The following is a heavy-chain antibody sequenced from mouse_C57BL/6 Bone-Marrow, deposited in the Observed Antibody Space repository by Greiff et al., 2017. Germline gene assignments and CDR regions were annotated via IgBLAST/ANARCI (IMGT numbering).Heavy chain of an antibody. CDR1: GYTFTSYW. V-gene: IGHV1-59*01. CDR3: CNYEWFAY. D-gene: IGHD2-1*01. CDR2: IDPSDSYT. J-gene: IGHJ3*01. Sequence: QVQLQQPGAELVRPGTSVKLSCKASGYTFTSYWMHWVKQRPGQGLEWIGVIDPSDSYTNYNQKFKGKATLTVDTSSSTAYMQLSSLTSEDSAVYYCCNYEWFAYWGQGTLFTVSA.